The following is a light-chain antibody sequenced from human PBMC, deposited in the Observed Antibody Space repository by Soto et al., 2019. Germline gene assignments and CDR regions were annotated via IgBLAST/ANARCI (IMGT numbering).Light chain of an antibody. CDR2: DAS. J-gene: IGKJ2*01. Sequence: DIQMTQSPSTLSASVGDRVTITCRASQSVGSWLVWYQQKPGKAPKLLIYDASSLESGVTSRFSGSGSGTEFTLTISSLQPDDFATYYCQQCNSYPFPFGQGTKLEIK. V-gene: IGKV1-5*01. CDR3: QQCNSYPFP. CDR1: QSVGSW.